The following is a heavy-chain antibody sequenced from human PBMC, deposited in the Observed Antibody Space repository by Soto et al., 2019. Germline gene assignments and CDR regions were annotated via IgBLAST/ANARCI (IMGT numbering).Heavy chain of an antibody. CDR3: ARDVDTNSHLNWFDP. CDR1: GFSLSRYG. V-gene: IGHV3-33*01. Sequence: GGSLRLSCEVSGFSLSRYGMHWVRQAPGKGLEWVAVIWYHGTTKNYADSVKGRFTISRDISKNTVYLQMDSLEVEDTAVYYCARDVDTNSHLNWFDPWGQGVMVTAPQ. CDR2: IWYHGTTK. J-gene: IGHJ5*02. D-gene: IGHD5-18*01.